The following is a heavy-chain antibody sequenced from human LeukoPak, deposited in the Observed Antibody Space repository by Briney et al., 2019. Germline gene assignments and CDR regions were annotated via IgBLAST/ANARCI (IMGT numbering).Heavy chain of an antibody. CDR3: TRLNTPGYDSALVY. J-gene: IGHJ4*02. V-gene: IGHV3-49*04. Sequence: GGSLRLSCIASGFTFGDYAVNWVRQAPGKGLEWVGFIRGRYYGGTTEYAASVKGRFTISGDDSKSIAYLQMNSLKPEDTGVYYCTRLNTPGYDSALVYRGQGTLVTVSS. CDR2: IRGRYYGGTT. D-gene: IGHD5-12*01. CDR1: GFTFGDYA.